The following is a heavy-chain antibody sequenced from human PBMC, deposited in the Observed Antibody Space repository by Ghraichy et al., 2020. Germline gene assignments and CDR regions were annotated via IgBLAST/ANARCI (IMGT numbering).Heavy chain of an antibody. J-gene: IGHJ6*02. CDR2: FFYAGRT. CDR1: GGSISTSSFY. Sequence: SETLSLTCTVSGGSISTSSFYWGWIRQPPGKGLEWLGSFFYAGRTYYTPSLKSRVTVSVDTSKNQFSLKLSSVTAADTAVYYCARHNGDPLRHGGHPQYHYGIDVWGQGTTVTVSS. V-gene: IGHV4-39*01. CDR3: ARHNGDPLRHGGHPQYHYGIDV. D-gene: IGHD4-17*01.